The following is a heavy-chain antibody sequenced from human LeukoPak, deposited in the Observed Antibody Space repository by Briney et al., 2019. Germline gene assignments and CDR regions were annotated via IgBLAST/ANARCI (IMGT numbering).Heavy chain of an antibody. Sequence: SETLSLTCTVSGGSISSYYWSWIRQPAGKGLEWIGRIYTSGSTNYNPSLKSRVTISADTAKNQFFLKLTSVTAADTAVYYCARLSCNTLGCPTVYNWIDPWGQGILVTVSS. J-gene: IGHJ5*02. CDR3: ARLSCNTLGCPTVYNWIDP. CDR1: GGSISSYY. V-gene: IGHV4-4*07. D-gene: IGHD4-11*01. CDR2: IYTSGST.